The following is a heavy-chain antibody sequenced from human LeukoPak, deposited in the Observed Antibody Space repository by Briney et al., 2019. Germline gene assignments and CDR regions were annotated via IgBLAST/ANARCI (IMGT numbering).Heavy chain of an antibody. D-gene: IGHD6-19*01. V-gene: IGHV7-4-1*02. CDR2: INTNTGNS. CDR1: GYTFTRYA. CDR3: ARDLTPRIAVVGGSDWDAFDI. J-gene: IGHJ3*02. Sequence: ASVKVSCKASGYTFTRYAMNWVRQAPGQGLEWMGWINTNTGNSTYAQGFTGRFVFSSDTSVSTAYLQISRLKAEDTAVYYCARDLTPRIAVVGGSDWDAFDIWGQGTMVTVSS.